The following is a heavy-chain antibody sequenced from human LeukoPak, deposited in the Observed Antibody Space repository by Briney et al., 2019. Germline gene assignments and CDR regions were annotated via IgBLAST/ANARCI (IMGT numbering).Heavy chain of an antibody. CDR1: GFTFSSFS. CDR2: TIFGSGTI. CDR3: ARVSRATGYYYVDY. V-gene: IGHV3-48*04. Sequence: GGSLRLSCAASGFTFSSFSMNWVRQAPGKGLEWVSYTIFGSGTIYYADSVKGRFTISRDDAQNSLYLQMNSLRAEDTAVYYCARVSRATGYYYVDYWGQGTLVTVSS. D-gene: IGHD3-9*01. J-gene: IGHJ4*02.